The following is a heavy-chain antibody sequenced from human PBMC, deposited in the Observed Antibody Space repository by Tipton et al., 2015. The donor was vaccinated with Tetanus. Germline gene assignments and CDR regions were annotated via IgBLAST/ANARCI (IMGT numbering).Heavy chain of an antibody. J-gene: IGHJ4*02. CDR2: INHSGST. CDR3: ARGDFWSGYFPY. V-gene: IGHV4-34*01. CDR1: GGSISGHY. D-gene: IGHD3-3*01. Sequence: TLSLTCTVSGGSISGHYWSWIRQPPGKGLEWIGEINHSGSTNYNPSLKSRVTISVDTSKNQFSLKLSSVTAADTAVYYCARGDFWSGYFPYWGQGTLVTVSS.